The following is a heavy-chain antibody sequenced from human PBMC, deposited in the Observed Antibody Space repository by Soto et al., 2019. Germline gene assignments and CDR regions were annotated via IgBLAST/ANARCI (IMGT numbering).Heavy chain of an antibody. J-gene: IGHJ6*02. D-gene: IGHD3-10*01. CDR1: GGTVSSYA. CDR3: ARSGARPGDYYYGMDV. Sequence: QVQLVQSGAEVKKPGSSVKVSCKASGGTVSSYAISWVRQAPGQGLEWMGGIIPIFGTADYAQKFQGRVTSPAXXXTXTAYMELSSLRSEDTAGYYCARSGARPGDYYYGMDVWGQGTTVTVSS. CDR2: IIPIFGTA. V-gene: IGHV1-69*12.